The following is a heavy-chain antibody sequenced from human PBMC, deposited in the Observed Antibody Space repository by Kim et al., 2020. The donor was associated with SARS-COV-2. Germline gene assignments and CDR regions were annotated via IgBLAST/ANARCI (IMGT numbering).Heavy chain of an antibody. CDR2: ISSSSSTI. CDR1: GFTFSSYS. CDR3: ARDLYSGSYWNRPGGPYYFDY. D-gene: IGHD1-26*01. V-gene: IGHV3-48*04. J-gene: IGHJ4*02. Sequence: GGSLRLSCAASGFTFSSYSMNWVRQAPGKGLEWVSYISSSSSTIYYADSVKGRFTISRDNAKNSLYLQMNSLRAEDTAVYYCARDLYSGSYWNRPGGPYYFDYWGQGTLVTVSS.